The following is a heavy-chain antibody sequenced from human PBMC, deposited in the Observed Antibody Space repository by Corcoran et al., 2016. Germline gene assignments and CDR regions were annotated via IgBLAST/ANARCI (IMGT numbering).Heavy chain of an antibody. J-gene: IGHJ4*02. CDR3: ARGRGQLGFDY. V-gene: IGHV1-69*06. CDR1: VGTFSRYA. D-gene: IGHD6-6*01. Sequence: QVQLVQSGALVKKTGSSVKVSCKASVGTFSRYAISWVRQAPGQGLEWMGGIIPIFGTANYAQKFQGRVTITADKSTSTAYMELSSLRSEDTAVYYCARGRGQLGFDYWGQGTLVTVSS. CDR2: IIPIFGTA.